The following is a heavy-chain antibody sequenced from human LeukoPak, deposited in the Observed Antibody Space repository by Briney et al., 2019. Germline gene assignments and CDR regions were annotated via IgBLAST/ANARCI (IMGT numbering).Heavy chain of an antibody. CDR3: AKDAPVNIVVVPAANS. CDR2: IGGSGGST. CDR1: GFTFSSYA. Sequence: GGSLRLSCAASGFTFSSYAMSWVRQAPGKGLEWVSAIGGSGGSTYYADSVKGRFTISRDNSKNTLYLQMNSLRAEDTAVYYCAKDAPVNIVVVPAANSWGQGTLVTVSS. D-gene: IGHD2-2*01. J-gene: IGHJ4*02. V-gene: IGHV3-23*01.